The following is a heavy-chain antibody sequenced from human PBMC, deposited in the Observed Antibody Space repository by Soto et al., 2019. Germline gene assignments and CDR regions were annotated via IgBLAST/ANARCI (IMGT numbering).Heavy chain of an antibody. Sequence: QAQLVQSGAEVKKPGSSVKVSCTASGGTFSSYGISWVRQAPGQGLEWMGGIIPVLGTSKYAERFKGRVTITADESMGTAYKELRSLRSEDAAIDYCAREFGCWIGNAFDIWGQGTMVTISS. J-gene: IGHJ3*02. CDR1: GGTFSSYG. D-gene: IGHD2-2*03. CDR3: AREFGCWIGNAFDI. CDR2: IIPVLGTS. V-gene: IGHV1-69*01.